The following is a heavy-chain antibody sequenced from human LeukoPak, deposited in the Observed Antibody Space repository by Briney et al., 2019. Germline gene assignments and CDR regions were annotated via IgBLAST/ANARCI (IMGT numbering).Heavy chain of an antibody. D-gene: IGHD6-13*01. J-gene: IGHJ4*02. CDR3: ARDSSSWSIDY. CDR2: IKQDGSEK. CDR1: GFTFSSYW. Sequence: PGGSLRLSCAASGFTFSSYWMSWVRQAPGKGLEWVANIKQDGSEKHYVDSVKGRFTISRDDAKNSLYLQMNSLRAEDTAVYYCARDSSSWSIDYWGQGTLVTVSS. V-gene: IGHV3-7*01.